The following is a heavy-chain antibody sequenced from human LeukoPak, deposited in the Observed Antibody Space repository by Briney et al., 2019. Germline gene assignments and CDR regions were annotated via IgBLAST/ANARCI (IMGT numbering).Heavy chain of an antibody. CDR2: IIPIFGTA. CDR1: GGTFSSYA. CDR3: AGDREYHPSDAFDI. J-gene: IGHJ3*02. V-gene: IGHV1-69*13. D-gene: IGHD2-2*01. Sequence: SVKVSCKASGGTFSSYAISWVRQAPGQGLEWMGGIIPIFGTANYAQKFQGRVTITADESTSTAYMELSSLRSEDTAVYYCAGDREYHPSDAFDIWGQGTMVTVSS.